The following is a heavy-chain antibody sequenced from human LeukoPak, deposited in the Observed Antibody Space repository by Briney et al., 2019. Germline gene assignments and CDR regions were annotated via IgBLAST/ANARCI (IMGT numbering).Heavy chain of an antibody. CDR2: INIGDGNT. D-gene: IGHD2-15*01. CDR1: GYPYTYYA. CDR3: AKERLVSGGSCYNF. J-gene: IGHJ4*02. V-gene: IGHV1-3*04. Sequence: ASVKVSFKGTGYPYTYYAIHWVRPAPGQRLAWMGWINIGDGNTRYSQKFQGRVTITRDTSANSAYMELGGLRSEDTAVYYCAKERLVSGGSCYNFWGLGTLVTVSS.